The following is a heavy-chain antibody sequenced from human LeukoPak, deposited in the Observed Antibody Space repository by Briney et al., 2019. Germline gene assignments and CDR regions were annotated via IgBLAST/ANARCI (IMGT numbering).Heavy chain of an antibody. J-gene: IGHJ4*02. D-gene: IGHD2-8*01. CDR2: INQDGSER. V-gene: IGHV3-7*01. Sequence: PGGSLRLSCAASGFMFSSYWMTWVRQAPGKGLEWAANINQDGSERYHVDSVKGRFIISRDNAKNSLYLQMNSLRAEDTAVYYCARVYCTNGVCHLDYWGQGTLVTVSS. CDR1: GFMFSSYW. CDR3: ARVYCTNGVCHLDY.